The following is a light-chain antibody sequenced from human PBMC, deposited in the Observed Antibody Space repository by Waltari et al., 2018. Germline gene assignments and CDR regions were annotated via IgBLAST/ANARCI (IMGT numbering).Light chain of an antibody. CDR1: QSVSNN. CDR2: GAS. V-gene: IGKV3-15*01. J-gene: IGKJ1*01. CDR3: QQYDIWPRT. Sequence: EMVITQSPATLSVSPGERATLSCRASQSVSNNLAWYRQKPGQAPRRLIPGASTRATGSPAVFSGSGSGAEFTLAISSLQSEDFAVYYCQQYDIWPRTFGQGTRVEIK.